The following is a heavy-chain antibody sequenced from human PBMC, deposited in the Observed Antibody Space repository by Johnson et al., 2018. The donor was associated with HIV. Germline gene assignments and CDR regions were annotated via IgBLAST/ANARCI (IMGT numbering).Heavy chain of an antibody. V-gene: IGHV3-7*01. D-gene: IGHD2-15*01. CDR3: ARGGVVWSLWGMAFDI. Sequence: EVLLVESGGGLVQPGGSLRLSCAASGFTFITYWMSWVRQAPGKGLEWVANIKQDGSEKYYVDSVKGRFTISRDNAKNSLYLQMNSLRAEDTAVYYCARGGVVWSLWGMAFDIWGQGTMVTVSS. J-gene: IGHJ3*02. CDR1: GFTFITYW. CDR2: IKQDGSEK.